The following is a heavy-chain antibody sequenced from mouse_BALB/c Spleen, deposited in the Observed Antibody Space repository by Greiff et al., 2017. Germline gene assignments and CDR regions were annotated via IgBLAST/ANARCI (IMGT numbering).Heavy chain of an antibody. CDR1: GYTFTSYW. D-gene: IGHD2-3*01. Sequence: LKQPGSELVRPGASVKLSCKASGYTFTSYWMHWVKQRPGQGLEWIGNIYPGSGSTNYDEKFKSKATLTVDTSSSTAYMQLSSLTSEDSAVYYCTRRRRDDGYYRYAMDYWGQGTSVTVSS. V-gene: IGHV1S22*01. CDR3: TRRRRDDGYYRYAMDY. CDR2: IYPGSGST. J-gene: IGHJ4*01.